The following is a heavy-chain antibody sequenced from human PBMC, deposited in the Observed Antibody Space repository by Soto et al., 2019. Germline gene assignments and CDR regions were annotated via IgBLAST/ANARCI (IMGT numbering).Heavy chain of an antibody. CDR3: VRDLAYGSSGSYYEAPYGMDV. D-gene: IGHD3-22*01. V-gene: IGHV3-48*03. CDR1: GFTFSSYE. CDR2: ISSSGSTI. Sequence: GGSLRLSCAASGFTFSSYEMNWVRQAPGKGLEWVSYISSSGSTIYYADSVKGRFTISRDNAKNSLYLQMNSLRAEDTAVYYCVRDLAYGSSGSYYEAPYGMDVWGQGTTVTVSS. J-gene: IGHJ6*02.